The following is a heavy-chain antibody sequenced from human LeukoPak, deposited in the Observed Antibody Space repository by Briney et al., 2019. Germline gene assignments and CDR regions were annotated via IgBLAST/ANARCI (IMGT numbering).Heavy chain of an antibody. CDR1: GGSISSGSYY. CDR3: ARGMVVTPKALDY. J-gene: IGHJ4*02. D-gene: IGHD2-21*02. V-gene: IGHV4-61*02. Sequence: PSETLSLTCTVSGGSISSGSYYWSWIRQPAGKGLEWIGRIYTSGSTNYNPSLKSRVTISVDTSKNQFSLKLSSVTAADTAVYYCARGMVVTPKALDYWGQGTLVTVSS. CDR2: IYTSGST.